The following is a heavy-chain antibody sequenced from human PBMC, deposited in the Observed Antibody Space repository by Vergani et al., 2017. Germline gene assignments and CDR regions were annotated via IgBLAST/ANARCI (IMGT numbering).Heavy chain of an antibody. CDR3: ARAQIAAAASWGGSMDG. CDR1: GGSISSGGYY. V-gene: IGHV4-31*03. Sequence: QVQLQESGPGLVKPSQTLSLTCTVSGGSISSGGYYWSWIRQHPGKGLEWIGYIYYSGSTYYNPSLKSRFTIPVDTSKNQFSLKLSSVTAADTAVYYCARAQIAAAASWGGSMDGWGKGTTVTVSS. CDR2: IYYSGST. D-gene: IGHD6-13*01. J-gene: IGHJ6*03.